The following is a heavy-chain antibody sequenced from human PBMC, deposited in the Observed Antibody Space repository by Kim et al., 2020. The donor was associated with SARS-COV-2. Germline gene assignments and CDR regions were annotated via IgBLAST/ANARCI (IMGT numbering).Heavy chain of an antibody. D-gene: IGHD6-13*01. CDR1: GFSLSNAGMG. CDR3: ARILPRREYSSSWPSYFDY. V-gene: IGHV2-26*01. CDR2: IFSNDEK. Sequence: SGPTLVNPTETLTLTCTVSGFSLSNAGMGVSWIRQPPGKALEWLAHIFSNDEKSYSTSLKSRLTISKDTSKSQVVLTMTNMDPVDTATYYCARILPRREYSSSWPSYFDYWGQGTLVTVSS. J-gene: IGHJ4*02.